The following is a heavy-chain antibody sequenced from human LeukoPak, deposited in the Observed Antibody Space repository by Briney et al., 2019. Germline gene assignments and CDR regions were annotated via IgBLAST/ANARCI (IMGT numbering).Heavy chain of an antibody. CDR3: ARGPIRTTVTTAYYFDY. Sequence: GASVKVSCKASGYTFTSYDINWVRQATGQGLEWMGWMNPNSGNTGYAQKLQGRVTITRNTSISTAYMELSSLRSEDTAVYYCARGPIRTTVTTAYYFDYWGQGTLVTVSS. V-gene: IGHV1-8*03. CDR2: MNPNSGNT. D-gene: IGHD4-11*01. CDR1: GYTFTSYD. J-gene: IGHJ4*02.